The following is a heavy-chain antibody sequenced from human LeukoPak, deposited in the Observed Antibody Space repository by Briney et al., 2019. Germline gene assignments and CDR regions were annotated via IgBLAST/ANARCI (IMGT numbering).Heavy chain of an antibody. CDR1: GDSISSYY. D-gene: IGHD3-16*01. J-gene: IGHJ6*03. CDR2: IYYSGST. CDR3: ARGGVVMDV. V-gene: IGHV4-59*01. Sequence: SETLSLTRTVSGDSISSYYWSWIRQPPGKGLEWIGYIYYSGSTNYNPSLKSRVTISVDTSKNQFSLNLSSVTAADTAVYYCARGGVVMDVWGKGTTVTVSS.